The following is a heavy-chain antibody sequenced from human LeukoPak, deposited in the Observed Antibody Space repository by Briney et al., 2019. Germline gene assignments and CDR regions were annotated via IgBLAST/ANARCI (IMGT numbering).Heavy chain of an antibody. D-gene: IGHD2-15*01. CDR2: ISGSAGRT. V-gene: IGHV3-23*01. J-gene: IGHJ6*02. Sequence: GGSLRLSCIGSGFTFSSYAMSWVRQAPGKGLEWVSHISGSAGRTDYADSVKGRFTISRDNSKNTLYLQMSSLRAEDTAVYFCVRGYSFGPYGMDVWGQGTTVTVSS. CDR1: GFTFSSYA. CDR3: VRGYSFGPYGMDV.